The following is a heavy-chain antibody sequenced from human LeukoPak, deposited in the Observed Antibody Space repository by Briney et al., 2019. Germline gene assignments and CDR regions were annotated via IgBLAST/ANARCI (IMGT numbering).Heavy chain of an antibody. D-gene: IGHD6-19*01. J-gene: IGHJ4*02. CDR2: ITGGGTT. V-gene: IGHV3-23*01. CDR1: GFTFSSHG. Sequence: GGSLRLSCAASGFTFSSHGMNWVRQAPGKVLEWVSGITGGGTTYYADSVKGRVTISRDNSKNTLYLQMNSLRAEDTAVYYCAKEAVAGSDGYYFDYWGQGTLVTVSS. CDR3: AKEAVAGSDGYYFDY.